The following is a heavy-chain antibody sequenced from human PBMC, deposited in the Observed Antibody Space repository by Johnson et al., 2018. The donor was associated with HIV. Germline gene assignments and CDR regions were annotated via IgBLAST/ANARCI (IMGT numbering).Heavy chain of an antibody. J-gene: IGHJ3*02. CDR3: AKESYRSSLWAFDI. CDR1: GFTFDDYG. D-gene: IGHD6-6*01. CDR2: INWNGGST. Sequence: VQLVESGGGVVRPGGSLRLPCAASGFTFDDYGMSWVRQAPGKGLEWVSGINWNGGSTGYVDSMKGRFTISRDNARNSLYLQMNSLRAEDTALYYCAKESYRSSLWAFDIWGQGTMVTVSS. V-gene: IGHV3-20*04.